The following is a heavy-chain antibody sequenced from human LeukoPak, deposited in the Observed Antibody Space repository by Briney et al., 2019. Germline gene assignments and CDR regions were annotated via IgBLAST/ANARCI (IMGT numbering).Heavy chain of an antibody. CDR3: ARDMVRGVAWFDP. D-gene: IGHD3-10*01. CDR2: IITILGTA. V-gene: IGHV1-69*10. CDR1: GGTVSSYA. J-gene: IGHJ5*02. Sequence: SVEVSCKASGGTVSSYAISWVRQAPRQGLERKGGIITILGTANDAQKFQGRVTITADKSTSTAYMELSSLRSEDTAVYYCARDMVRGVAWFDPWGQGTLVTVSS.